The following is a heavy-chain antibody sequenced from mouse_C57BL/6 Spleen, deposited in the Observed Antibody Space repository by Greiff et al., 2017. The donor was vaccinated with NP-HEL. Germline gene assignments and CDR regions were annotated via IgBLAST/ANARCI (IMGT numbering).Heavy chain of an antibody. V-gene: IGHV1-22*01. D-gene: IGHD1-1*01. CDR1: GYTFTDYN. CDR3: ARGEGLVARGYYAMDY. J-gene: IGHJ4*01. CDR2: INPNNGGT. Sequence: EVQLQQSGPELVKPGASVKMSCKASGYTFTDYNMHWVKQSHGKSLEWIGYINPNNGGTSYNQKFKGKATLTVNKSSSTAYMELRSLTSEDSAVYYCARGEGLVARGYYAMDYWGQGTSVTVSS.